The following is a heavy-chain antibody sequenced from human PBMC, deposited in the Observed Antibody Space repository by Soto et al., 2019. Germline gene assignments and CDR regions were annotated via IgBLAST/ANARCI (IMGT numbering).Heavy chain of an antibody. D-gene: IGHD4-17*01. V-gene: IGHV1-69*01. J-gene: IGHJ6*02. Sequence: QVQLVQSGAEVKKPGSSVKVSCKASGGTFSSYAISWVRQAPGQGLEWMGGIIPIFGTANYAQKFQGRVTITADESTSTAYMELSSLRSEDTAVYYCARKGHTVTTKGSPSLYYYYGMDVWGQGTTVTVSS. CDR2: IIPIFGTA. CDR3: ARKGHTVTTKGSPSLYYYYGMDV. CDR1: GGTFSSYA.